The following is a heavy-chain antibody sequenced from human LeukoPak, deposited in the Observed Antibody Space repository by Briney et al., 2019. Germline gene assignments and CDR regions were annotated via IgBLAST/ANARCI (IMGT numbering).Heavy chain of an antibody. V-gene: IGHV1-69*05. CDR2: IIPIFGTA. CDR1: GGTFSSYA. Sequence: ASVKVSCKASGGTFSSYAIGWVRQAPGQGLEWMGRIIPIFGTANYAQKFQGRVTITTDESTSTAYMELSSLRSEDTAVYYCARVTAMVADYWGQGTLVTVSS. J-gene: IGHJ4*02. CDR3: ARVTAMVADY. D-gene: IGHD5-18*01.